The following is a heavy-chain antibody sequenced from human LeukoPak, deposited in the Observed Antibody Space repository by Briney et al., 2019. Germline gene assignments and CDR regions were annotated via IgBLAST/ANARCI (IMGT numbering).Heavy chain of an antibody. D-gene: IGHD3-10*01. Sequence: GGSLRLSCAAPGFTFSSYWMSWVRQAPGKGLEWVANIKQDGSEKYYVDSVKGRFTISRDNAKNSLYLQMNSLRAEDTAVYYCARQGGSGSYGYYYYMDVWGKGTMVTISS. CDR3: ARQGGSGSYGYYYYMDV. V-gene: IGHV3-7*01. CDR1: GFTFSSYW. CDR2: IKQDGSEK. J-gene: IGHJ6*03.